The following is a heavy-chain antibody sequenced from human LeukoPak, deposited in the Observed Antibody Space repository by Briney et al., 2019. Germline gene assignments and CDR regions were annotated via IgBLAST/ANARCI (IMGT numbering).Heavy chain of an antibody. CDR2: ISGSRNIM. D-gene: IGHD3-10*01. CDR1: GFTFSDYY. CDR3: VRDRSPGYFDY. V-gene: IGHV3-11*01. J-gene: IGHJ4*02. Sequence: PGGSLTLSCAASGFTFSDYYMSWIRQAPGKGLEWVSYISGSRNIMYYADSVKGRFTISRDNAKNSLFLQMTSLRAEDTAVYYCVRDRSPGYFDYWGQGTLVTVSS.